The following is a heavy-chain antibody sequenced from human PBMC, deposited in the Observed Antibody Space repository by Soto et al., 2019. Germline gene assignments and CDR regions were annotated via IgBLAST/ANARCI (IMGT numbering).Heavy chain of an antibody. Sequence: EVQLVESGGGLVQPGGSLRLSCAASGFTFSSYDMHWVRQATGKGLEWVSAIGTAGDTYYPGSVKGRFTISRENAKNSLYLQMNSLRAGDTAVYYCARGGIMGYRKERTNHDAFDIWGQGTMVTVSS. CDR2: IGTAGDT. V-gene: IGHV3-13*01. CDR1: GFTFSSYD. D-gene: IGHD2-8*01. CDR3: ARGGIMGYRKERTNHDAFDI. J-gene: IGHJ3*02.